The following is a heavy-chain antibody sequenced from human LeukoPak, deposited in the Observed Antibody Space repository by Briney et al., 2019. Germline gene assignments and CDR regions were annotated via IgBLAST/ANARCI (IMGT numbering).Heavy chain of an antibody. CDR2: IRYDGSNK. V-gene: IGHV3-30*02. Sequence: PGGSLRLSCAASGFSFSNYGMHWVRQAPGKGLEWVAFIRYDGSNKYYADSVKDRFTISRDNSKNTLYLQMNSLRAEDTAVYYCAKGFYIVEVPAAHPYFDYWGQGTLVTVSS. J-gene: IGHJ4*02. D-gene: IGHD2-2*01. CDR3: AKGFYIVEVPAAHPYFDY. CDR1: GFSFSNYG.